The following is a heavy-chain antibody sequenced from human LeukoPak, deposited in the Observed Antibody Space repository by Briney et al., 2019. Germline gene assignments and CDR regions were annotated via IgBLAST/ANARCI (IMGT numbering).Heavy chain of an antibody. Sequence: PSETLSLTCAVYGASFSGYYWSWIRQPPGKGLEWIGEINHSGSTNYSPSLKSRVTISVDTSKNQFSLKLSSVTAVDTAVYYCARGGRSLVAAQFALWGRGTLVTVSS. V-gene: IGHV4-34*01. J-gene: IGHJ2*01. CDR2: INHSGST. D-gene: IGHD2-15*01. CDR3: ARGGRSLVAAQFAL. CDR1: GASFSGYY.